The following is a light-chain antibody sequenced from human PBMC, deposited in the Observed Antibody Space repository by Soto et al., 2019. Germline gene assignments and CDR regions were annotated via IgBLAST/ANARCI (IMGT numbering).Light chain of an antibody. CDR1: QSVKSS. J-gene: IGKJ3*01. CDR2: GAS. Sequence: EIVMTQSPATLSVSPGERATLSCRASQSVKSSLAWYQHKPGQLPRLLIYGASTRATGVPLRFSGSGSGTDFPLTISSLQAEDVAVYYCQHYNQWPPFTFGPGTKVDIK. V-gene: IGKV3-15*01. CDR3: QHYNQWPPFT.